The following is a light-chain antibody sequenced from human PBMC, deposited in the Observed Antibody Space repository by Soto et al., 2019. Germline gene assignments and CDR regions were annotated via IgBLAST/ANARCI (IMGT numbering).Light chain of an antibody. J-gene: IGKJ1*01. CDR2: DAS. V-gene: IGKV3-11*01. Sequence: EIVLTQSPATLSLSPGERATLSCSASQSVSSYLAWYQQKPGQAPRLLIYDASNRATGIPARFSGSGSGTDFTLTLSSLEPEDFAVYYCQQRSNWPATFGQGTKVEIK. CDR1: QSVSSY. CDR3: QQRSNWPAT.